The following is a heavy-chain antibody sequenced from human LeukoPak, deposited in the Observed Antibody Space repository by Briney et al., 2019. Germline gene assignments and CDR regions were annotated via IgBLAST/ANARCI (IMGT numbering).Heavy chain of an antibody. Sequence: GGSLRLSCAASGFTFSSYAMSWVRQAPGKGLEWVSSISVSGSTYYADSVKGRFTISRDNSKNTLYLQMNSLRAEDTAVYYCAKSIAAAGIGWDAFDIWGQGTMVTVSS. J-gene: IGHJ3*02. CDR3: AKSIAAAGIGWDAFDI. CDR1: GFTFSSYA. D-gene: IGHD6-13*01. CDR2: ISVSGST. V-gene: IGHV3-23*01.